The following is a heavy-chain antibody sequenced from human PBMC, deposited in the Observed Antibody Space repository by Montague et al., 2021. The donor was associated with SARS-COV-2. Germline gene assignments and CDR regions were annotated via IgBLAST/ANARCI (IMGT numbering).Heavy chain of an antibody. V-gene: IGHV3-7*01. J-gene: IGHJ6*02. D-gene: IGHD3-9*01. CDR2: IKQDGSEK. CDR1: GFTFSSYW. CDR3: AREDYDILTGYYSPYYYYGMDV. Sequence: SLILSCAAYGFTFSSYWMNLVRQAPGKGLEWVANIKQDGSEKYFLDSVKVRFTISRDNAQNSLYLQMNSLRAEDTAVYYCAREDYDILTGYYSPYYYYGMDVGGQGTTVTGSS.